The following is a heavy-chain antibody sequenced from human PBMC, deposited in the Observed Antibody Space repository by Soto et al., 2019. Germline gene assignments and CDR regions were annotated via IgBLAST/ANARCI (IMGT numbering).Heavy chain of an antibody. CDR3: ARSHYDFWSGYWVFDY. D-gene: IGHD3-3*01. CDR2: IYYSGST. J-gene: IGHJ4*02. CDR1: GGSISSGGYY. V-gene: IGHV4-31*03. Sequence: SETLSLTCTVSGGSISSGGYYWSWIRQHPGKGLEWIGYIYYSGSTYYNPSLKSRVTISVDTSKNQFSLKLSSVTAADTVVYYCARSHYDFWSGYWVFDYWGQGTLVTVSS.